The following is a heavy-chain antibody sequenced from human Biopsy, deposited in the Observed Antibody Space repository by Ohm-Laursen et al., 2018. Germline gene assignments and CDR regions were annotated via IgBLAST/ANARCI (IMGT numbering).Heavy chain of an antibody. V-gene: IGHV3-21*06. CDR2: ITGGGNYI. D-gene: IGHD4-17*01. J-gene: IGHJ4*02. CDR1: GVTLSGYA. CDR3: ATAAYAPPYFDL. Sequence: SLRLSCSAPGVTLSGYAMNWVRQAPGKGLEWVSSITGGGNYINYVDSVRGRFTISRDNSKNSVYLVMSSPRAEDTAVYFCATAAYAPPYFDLWGRGTVVTVSS.